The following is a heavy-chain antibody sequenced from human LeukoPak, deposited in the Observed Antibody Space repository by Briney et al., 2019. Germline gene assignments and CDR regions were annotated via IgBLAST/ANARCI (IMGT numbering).Heavy chain of an antibody. CDR2: IYSGGST. D-gene: IGHD4-11*01. J-gene: IGHJ4*02. Sequence: GGSLRLSCAASGFTVSSNYMSWVRQAPGKGLEWGSLIYSGGSTYYADSVKGRFTISRDNSKNTLYLQMNSLRDEDTAVYYCTRGSHIQFSRFYFDCWGQGTLVTVSS. CDR3: TRGSHIQFSRFYFDC. CDR1: GFTVSSNY. V-gene: IGHV3-53*01.